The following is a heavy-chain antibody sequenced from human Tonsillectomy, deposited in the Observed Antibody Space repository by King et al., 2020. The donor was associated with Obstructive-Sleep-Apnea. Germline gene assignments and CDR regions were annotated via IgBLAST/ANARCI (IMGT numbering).Heavy chain of an antibody. D-gene: IGHD3-22*01. CDR1: GYSISSGYY. V-gene: IGHV4-38-2*02. J-gene: IGHJ4*02. Sequence: VQLQESGPGLVKPSETLSLTCTVSGYSISSGYYWGWIRQPPGKGLEWIGSIYHSGSTYYNPSLKSRVTISVYTSKNQFPLKLSSVTAADTAVYYCARDYYYDSSGYYVDYWGQGTLVTVSS. CDR3: ARDYYYDSSGYYVDY. CDR2: IYHSGST.